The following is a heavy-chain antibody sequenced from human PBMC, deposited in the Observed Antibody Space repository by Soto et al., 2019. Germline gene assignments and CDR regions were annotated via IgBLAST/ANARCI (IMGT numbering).Heavy chain of an antibody. Sequence: SETLFLTCSVSCGSISRYYWSWIRQAPGKGLEWIGYIYYSVSTNYNPSLKIRVTISVDTSKNQFSLKLRFVTAADAAVYYCARVGYSSGWDQDAFDIWGQGTMVTVSS. D-gene: IGHD6-19*01. CDR3: ARVGYSSGWDQDAFDI. V-gene: IGHV4-59*01. CDR2: IYYSVST. CDR1: CGSISRYY. J-gene: IGHJ3*02.